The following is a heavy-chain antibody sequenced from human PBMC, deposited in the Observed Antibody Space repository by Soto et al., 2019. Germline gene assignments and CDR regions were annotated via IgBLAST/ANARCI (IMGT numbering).Heavy chain of an antibody. J-gene: IGHJ6*02. D-gene: IGHD6-13*01. CDR1: GFTFSSYG. V-gene: IGHV3-30*18. CDR3: AKSIAAPVTYYYYGMDV. Sequence: GGSLRLSCAASGFTFSSYGMHWVRQAPGKGLEWVAVISYDGSNKYYADSVKGRFTISRDNSKNTLYLQMNSLRAEDTAVYYCAKSIAAPVTYYYYGMDVWGQGTTVTVSS. CDR2: ISYDGSNK.